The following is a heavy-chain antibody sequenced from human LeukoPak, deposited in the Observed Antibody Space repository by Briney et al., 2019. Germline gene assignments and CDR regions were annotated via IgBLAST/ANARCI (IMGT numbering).Heavy chain of an antibody. V-gene: IGHV4-34*01. Sequence: SETLSLTCAVYGGSFSGYYWSWIRQPPGKGLEWIGEINHSGSTNYNPSLKSRVTISVDTSKNQFSLKLSSVTAADTAVYYCARAQDDFWSGNYYYYYYMDVWGKGTTVTVSS. CDR3: ARAQDDFWSGNYYYYYYMDV. D-gene: IGHD3-3*01. CDR1: GGSFSGYY. CDR2: INHSGST. J-gene: IGHJ6*03.